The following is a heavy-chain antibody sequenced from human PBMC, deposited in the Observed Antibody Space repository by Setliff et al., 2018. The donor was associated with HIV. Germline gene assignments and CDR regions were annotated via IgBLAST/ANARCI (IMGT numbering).Heavy chain of an antibody. Sequence: PSETLSLTCTVSGASISSSSHHWGWIRQPPGKGLEWIGTIFYSGSTYYNPSLKSRVNMSVDTSKNHFSLSLTSVTAADTAVYYCAGSWIQFLSRILYCGGDCYSPFDSWGPGTLVTVSS. J-gene: IGHJ4*02. CDR3: AGSWIQFLSRILYCGGDCYSPFDS. D-gene: IGHD2-21*01. V-gene: IGHV4-39*01. CDR1: GASISSSSHH. CDR2: IFYSGST.